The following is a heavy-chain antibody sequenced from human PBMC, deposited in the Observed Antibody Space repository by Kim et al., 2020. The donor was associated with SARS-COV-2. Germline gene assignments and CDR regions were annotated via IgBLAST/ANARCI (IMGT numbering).Heavy chain of an antibody. D-gene: IGHD4-4*01. CDR2: INHSGST. Sequence: SETLSLTCAVYGGSFSAYYWSWIRRPPGRGLEWIGEINHSGSTNYNPSLKTRITMSVDTSKNQFSLTLSSVSAADTAVYYCARAMKKSWPFNYWSGFDVWGQGTTVTVSS. J-gene: IGHJ6*02. V-gene: IGHV4-34*01. CDR3: ARAMKKSWPFNYWSGFDV. CDR1: GGSFSAYY.